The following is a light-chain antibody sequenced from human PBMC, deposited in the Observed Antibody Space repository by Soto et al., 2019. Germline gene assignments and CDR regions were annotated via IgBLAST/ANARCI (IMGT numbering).Light chain of an antibody. J-gene: IGLJ1*01. CDR2: EVN. CDR1: NSDVGGYNY. V-gene: IGLV2-8*01. CDR3: SSYAGSNWYV. Sequence: SLLTQPPSASGSPGQSVTISCPGTNSDVGGYNYVSWYQQYPGKAPKLIIYEVNERPSGVPDRFSGSKSGNTASLTVSGLQTADEADYYCSSYAGSNWYVFGTGTKVTVL.